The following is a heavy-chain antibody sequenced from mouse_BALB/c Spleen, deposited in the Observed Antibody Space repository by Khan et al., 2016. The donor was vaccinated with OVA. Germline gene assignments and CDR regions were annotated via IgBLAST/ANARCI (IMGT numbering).Heavy chain of an antibody. CDR1: GYTFTSYW. Sequence: VQLQQSGTVLARPGASVKMSCKASGYTFTSYWMHWVKQRPGQGLEWIGAIYPGNNDTNYNQKFKGKAKLTAVTSTSTAYLELNSLTNEDSAVYYCTRNGFGNYESWDYWGQGTTLTVSS. V-gene: IGHV1-5*01. D-gene: IGHD2-1*01. J-gene: IGHJ2*01. CDR2: IYPGNNDT. CDR3: TRNGFGNYESWDY.